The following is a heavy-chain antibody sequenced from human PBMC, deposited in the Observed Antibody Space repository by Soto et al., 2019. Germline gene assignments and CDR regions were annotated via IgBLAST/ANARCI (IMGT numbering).Heavy chain of an antibody. CDR3: ARLTGRGGNFDY. CDR1: GGSISTGGYY. J-gene: IGHJ4*02. CDR2: IYYSGTT. Sequence: QVQLQESGPGLVKPSQTLSLTCTVSGGSISTGGYYWNWIRQHPGKGLEWIGSIYYSGTTYYNPSLMSRVTISVDTSQNQFSLRLSSVTAADTAVYYCARLTGRGGNFDYWGQGTLVTVSS. V-gene: IGHV4-31*03. D-gene: IGHD2-15*01.